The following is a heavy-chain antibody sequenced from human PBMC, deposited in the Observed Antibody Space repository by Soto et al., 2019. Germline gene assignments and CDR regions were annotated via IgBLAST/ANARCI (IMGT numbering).Heavy chain of an antibody. D-gene: IGHD3-22*01. CDR3: ARDTYYHDSSGYYVFDY. CDR1: EFTFSSYG. Sequence: QVQLVESGGGVVQPGRSPTLSCAASEFTFSSYGIHWVRQAPGKGLEWVAIISYDGNNKQYADSVKGRFTISRDNSKSTVHLQMNSLRVEDTAVYYCARDTYYHDSSGYYVFDYWGQGTLVTVSS. J-gene: IGHJ4*02. CDR2: ISYDGNNK. V-gene: IGHV3-30*03.